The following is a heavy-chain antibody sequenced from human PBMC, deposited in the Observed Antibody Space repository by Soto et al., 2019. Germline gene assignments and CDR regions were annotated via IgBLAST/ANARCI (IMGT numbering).Heavy chain of an antibody. CDR2: INPSGGST. V-gene: IGHV1-46*01. J-gene: IGHJ6*02. CDR3: GRGRASPHVRYYGMDV. Sequence: ASVKVSCKASGYTFTSYYMHCVRQAPGQGLEWMGIINPSGGSTSYAQKFQGRVTMTRDTSTSTVYMELSSPRSEDTAVYYLGRGRASPHVRYYGMDVWGQGTTVTVSS. CDR1: GYTFTSYY.